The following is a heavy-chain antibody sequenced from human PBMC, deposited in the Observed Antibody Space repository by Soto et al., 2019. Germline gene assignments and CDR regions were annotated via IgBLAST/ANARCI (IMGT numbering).Heavy chain of an antibody. V-gene: IGHV3-43*01. Sequence: GGSLRLSCAASGFTFDDYTMHWVRQAPGKGLEWVSLISWDGGSTYYADSVKGRFTISRDNSKNSLYLQMNSLRTEDTALYYCAKDLKAVAGGYYYGMDVWGQGTTVTVSS. CDR2: ISWDGGST. D-gene: IGHD6-19*01. J-gene: IGHJ6*02. CDR1: GFTFDDYT. CDR3: AKDLKAVAGGYYYGMDV.